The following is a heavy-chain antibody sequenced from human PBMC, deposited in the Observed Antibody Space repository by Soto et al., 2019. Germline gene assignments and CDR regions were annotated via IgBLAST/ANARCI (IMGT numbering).Heavy chain of an antibody. CDR3: AADSNDPTYYYYYGMDV. Sequence: VASVKVSCKASGFTFTSSAVQWVRQARGQRLEWIGWIVVGSGNTNYAQKFQERVTITRDMSTSTAYMELSSLRSEDTAVYYCAADSNDPTYYYYYGMDVWGQGTTVTV. CDR1: GFTFTSSA. V-gene: IGHV1-58*01. J-gene: IGHJ6*02. CDR2: IVVGSGNT. D-gene: IGHD2-8*01.